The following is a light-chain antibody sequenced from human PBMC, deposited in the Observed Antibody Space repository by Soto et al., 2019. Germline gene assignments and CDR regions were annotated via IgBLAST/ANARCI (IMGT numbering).Light chain of an antibody. Sequence: QSVLTQSPSVSGSPGQSVTISCTGTSSDIGGYNSVSWYQQHPGKAPKVMIYDVTKRPSGVPDRFSGSKSGNTASLTVSALQAEDEADYYCSSYTDRKHLVFGTGTKLTVL. J-gene: IGLJ1*01. CDR2: DVT. V-gene: IGLV2-8*01. CDR3: SSYTDRKHLV. CDR1: SSDIGGYNS.